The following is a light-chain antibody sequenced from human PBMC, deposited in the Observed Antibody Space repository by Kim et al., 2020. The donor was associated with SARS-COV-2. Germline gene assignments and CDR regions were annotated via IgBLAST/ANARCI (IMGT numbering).Light chain of an antibody. CDR3: AAWDDSLNGWV. Sequence: QSVLTQPPSASGTPGQRVTISCSGSSSTIRSHTLHWYQQLPGTAPKLLIYTINQRPSGVPDRFSGSMSGTSASLAISGLQSEDEADYYCAAWDDSLNGWVFGGGTKVTVL. J-gene: IGLJ3*02. CDR2: TIN. V-gene: IGLV1-44*01. CDR1: SSTIRSHT.